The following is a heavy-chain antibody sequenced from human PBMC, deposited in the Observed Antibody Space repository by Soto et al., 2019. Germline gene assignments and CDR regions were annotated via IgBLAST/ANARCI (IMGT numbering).Heavy chain of an antibody. CDR2: ISGSGGST. CDR1: GFTFSSYA. D-gene: IGHD2-15*01. V-gene: IGHV3-23*01. Sequence: EVQLLASGGGLVQPGGSLRLSCAASGFTFSSYAMSWVRQAPGKGLEWVSAISGSGGSTYYADSVKGRFTISRDNSKNTLYLQMNSLRAEDTAVYYCAKDRDIVVVVAATGWYFDLWGRGTLVTVSS. CDR3: AKDRDIVVVVAATGWYFDL. J-gene: IGHJ2*01.